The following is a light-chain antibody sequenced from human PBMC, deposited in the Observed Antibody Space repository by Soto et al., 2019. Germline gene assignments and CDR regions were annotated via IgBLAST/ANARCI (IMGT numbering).Light chain of an antibody. J-gene: IGLJ3*02. V-gene: IGLV1-51*01. CDR3: ETWGSSLSAGV. Sequence: QSVLTQPPSVSAAPGQKVTVSCSGSRSNIGNNAVAWYQHLPGTAPKLLIYDNDKRPSGISDRFSASKSGTSATLAITGLQTGDGADYYCETWGSSLSAGVVGGGTK. CDR2: DND. CDR1: RSNIGNNA.